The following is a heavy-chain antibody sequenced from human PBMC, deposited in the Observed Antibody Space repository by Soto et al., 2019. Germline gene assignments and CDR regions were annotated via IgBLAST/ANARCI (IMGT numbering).Heavy chain of an antibody. CDR1: GESIRSNSHY. J-gene: IGHJ4*02. Sequence: SETLSLTCTFSGESIRSNSHYLGWIRQPPGKGLESIANIYYDGNTYYNPSLKSRVTISLDTSKNQFSLRLNSVTAADTAVYYCARARATIAAAAIFDCWGQGTLVTVSS. V-gene: IGHV4-39*01. CDR3: ARARATIAAAAIFDC. D-gene: IGHD6-13*01. CDR2: IYYDGNT.